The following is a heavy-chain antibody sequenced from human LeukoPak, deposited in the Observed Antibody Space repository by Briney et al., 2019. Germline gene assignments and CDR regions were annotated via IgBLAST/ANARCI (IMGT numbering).Heavy chain of an antibody. Sequence: PSETLSLTCTVSGGSISSYYWSWIRQPPGKGLEWIGYIYYSGSTNYNPSLKSRVTISVDTSKNQFSLKLSSVTAADTAVYYCARTYSSGDVIDPWGQGTLVTVSS. J-gene: IGHJ5*02. V-gene: IGHV4-59*08. D-gene: IGHD3-22*01. CDR2: IYYSGST. CDR3: ARTYSSGDVIDP. CDR1: GGSISSYY.